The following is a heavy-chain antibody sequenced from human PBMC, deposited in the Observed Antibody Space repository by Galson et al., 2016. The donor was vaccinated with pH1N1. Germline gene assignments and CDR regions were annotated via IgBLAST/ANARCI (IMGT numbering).Heavy chain of an antibody. Sequence: PALVKPTQTPTLTCTFSGFSLRTTEMGVAWIRQPPGKALEWLALIYWNDDKRYSPYLNNRLTITKDSSRNQVVLTMTNLDPMDTATYFCANSERYSEHHLILDYWGQGTLVTISS. CDR1: GFSLRTTEMG. CDR3: ANSERYSEHHLILDY. CDR2: IYWNDDK. V-gene: IGHV2-5*01. J-gene: IGHJ4*02. D-gene: IGHD3-9*01.